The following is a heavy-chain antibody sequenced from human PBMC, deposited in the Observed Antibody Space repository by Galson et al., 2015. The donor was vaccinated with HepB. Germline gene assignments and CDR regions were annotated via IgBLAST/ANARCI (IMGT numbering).Heavy chain of an antibody. D-gene: IGHD6-19*01. CDR3: TRVDSGWLYWYFDL. CDR1: GFTFGEYA. CDR2: IRSKAYGGTT. Sequence: SLRLSCAASGFTFGEYAMSWFRQAPGKGLEWVGFIRSKAYGGTTEYAASVKGRFTISRDDSKSIAYLQMNSLKTEDTAVYYCTRVDSGWLYWYFDLWGRGTLVTVSS. J-gene: IGHJ2*01. V-gene: IGHV3-49*03.